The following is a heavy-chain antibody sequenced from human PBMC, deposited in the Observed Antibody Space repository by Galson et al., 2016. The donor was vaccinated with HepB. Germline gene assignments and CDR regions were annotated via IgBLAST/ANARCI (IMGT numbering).Heavy chain of an antibody. CDR2: ITGGDTT. CDR3: ARSDYFGSGNYEF. J-gene: IGHJ4*02. D-gene: IGHD3-10*01. Sequence: SLRLSCAASGFTFVNYVMNWVRQAPGKGLEWVSLITGGDTTYYAYAVKGRFTIFRDNSKNTLSLQMTRLRVEDTAVYFCARSDYFGSGNYEFWGQGSLVIVSS. CDR1: GFTFVNYV. V-gene: IGHV3-23*01.